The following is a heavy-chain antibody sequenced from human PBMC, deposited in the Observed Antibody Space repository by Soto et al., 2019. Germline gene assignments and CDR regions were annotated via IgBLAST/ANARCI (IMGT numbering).Heavy chain of an antibody. CDR3: AIDVGGPTIPTGWGAYEI. D-gene: IGHD4-4*01. CDR2: IYGSGSAA. CDR1: GFTFDRYT. J-gene: IGHJ3*02. V-gene: IGHV3-23*01. Sequence: EVQLLESGGGLVQPGGSLRLSCVASGFTFDRYTMTWVRQAPGRGLEWVSHIYGSGSAAYYRDSVRGRFTIFRDNPGDALHLQTNSPRVEDRVVYYCAIDVGGPTIPTGWGAYEIWGQGTTVTVSS.